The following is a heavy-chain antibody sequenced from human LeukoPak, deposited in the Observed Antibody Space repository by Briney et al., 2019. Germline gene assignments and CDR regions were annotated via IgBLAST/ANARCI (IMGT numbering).Heavy chain of an antibody. CDR1: GGSISSYY. CDR2: IYYSGST. Sequence: SETLSLTCTVSGGSISSYYWSWIRQPPGKGLEWIGYIYYSGSTNYNPSLKSRVTISVDTSKNQFSLKLSSVTAADTAVYYCARSIVGAVSFDYWGQGTLVTVSS. CDR3: ARSIVGAVSFDY. V-gene: IGHV4-59*08. D-gene: IGHD1-26*01. J-gene: IGHJ4*02.